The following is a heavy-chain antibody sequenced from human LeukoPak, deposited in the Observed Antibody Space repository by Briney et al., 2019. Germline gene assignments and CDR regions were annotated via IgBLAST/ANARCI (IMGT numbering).Heavy chain of an antibody. CDR3: AREKVDSSRTKSFDY. CDR1: GYTFTRYY. CDR2: INPNSGGT. D-gene: IGHD3-22*01. V-gene: IGHV1-2*02. J-gene: IGHJ4*02. Sequence: ASVKVSCKASGYTFTRYYMNWVRQAPGPGLEWRGWINPNSGGTNYAQKFQCRVTMTRDTSISTAYMELSRLRSDDTAVYYCAREKVDSSRTKSFDYWGQGTLVTVSS.